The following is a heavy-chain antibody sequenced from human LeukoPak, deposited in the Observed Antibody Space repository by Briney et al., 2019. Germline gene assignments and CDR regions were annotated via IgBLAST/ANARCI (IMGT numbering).Heavy chain of an antibody. CDR2: IYHSGST. V-gene: IGHV4-38-2*01. CDR1: DYSISGGYY. Sequence: PSETLSLTCVVSDYSISGGYYWGWIRQPPGKGLEWIGSIYHSGSTYYNPSLKSRVSMSVDTSKNQFSLNLSSVTAADTAVYHCARLLAGCPGGRCRAHFDYWGQGTLVTVSS. D-gene: IGHD2-15*01. CDR3: ARLLAGCPGGRCRAHFDY. J-gene: IGHJ4*02.